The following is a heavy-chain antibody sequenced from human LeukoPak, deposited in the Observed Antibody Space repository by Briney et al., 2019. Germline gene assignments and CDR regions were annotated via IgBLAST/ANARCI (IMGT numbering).Heavy chain of an antibody. CDR2: IYYSGST. CDR3: ARMFRGVINY. J-gene: IGHJ4*02. D-gene: IGHD3-10*01. CDR1: GGSISSSSYY. Sequence: SETLSLTCTVSGGSISSSSYYWGWIRQPPGKGLEWIGSIYYSGSTYYNPSLKSRVTISVDTSKNQFSLKLSSVTTADTAVYYCARMFRGVINYGGQGPLVPVSS. V-gene: IGHV4-39*01.